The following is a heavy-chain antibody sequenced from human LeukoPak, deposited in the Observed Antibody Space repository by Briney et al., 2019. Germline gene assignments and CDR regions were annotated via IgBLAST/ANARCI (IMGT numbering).Heavy chain of an antibody. J-gene: IGHJ4*02. Sequence: ASVKVSCKASGYTFTSYAMHWVRQAPGQRLEWMGWINAGNGNTKFSQKFQGRVTITRDTSASTAYMELSSLRSEDTAVYYCARNKWFGELPFDYWGQGTLVTVSS. CDR2: INAGNGNT. CDR3: ARNKWFGELPFDY. V-gene: IGHV1-3*01. D-gene: IGHD3-10*01. CDR1: GYTFTSYA.